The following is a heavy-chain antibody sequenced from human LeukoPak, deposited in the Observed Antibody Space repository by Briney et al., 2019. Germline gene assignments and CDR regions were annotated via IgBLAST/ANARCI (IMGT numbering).Heavy chain of an antibody. D-gene: IGHD5-18*01. CDR3: ARDVDTAMVFGNDY. CDR2: ISSSSSYI. J-gene: IGHJ4*02. Sequence: PEGSLRLSCAASGLAFSSYSMTWVRQAPGKGLEWVSPISSSSSYIYYADSVKGRFTISRDNAKNSLYLQMNSLRAEDTAVYYCARDVDTAMVFGNDYWGQGTLVTVSS. V-gene: IGHV3-21*01. CDR1: GLAFSSYS.